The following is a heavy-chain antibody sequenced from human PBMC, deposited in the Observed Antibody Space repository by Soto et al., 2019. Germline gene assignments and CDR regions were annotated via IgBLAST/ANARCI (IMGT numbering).Heavy chain of an antibody. V-gene: IGHV3-21*02. D-gene: IGHD2-2*02. Sequence: EVQLVESGGGLVKPGGSLRLSCAASGFTFSSYGMHWVRQAPGKGLEWVSSITSRSDYIYYGDSVKGRFTISRDNAKNAMYLIMNNLRAVDTAVYYCEKVDKYTYPSDYWSQGDLVTVSS. J-gene: IGHJ4*02. CDR1: GFTFSSYG. CDR3: EKVDKYTYPSDY. CDR2: ITSRSDYI.